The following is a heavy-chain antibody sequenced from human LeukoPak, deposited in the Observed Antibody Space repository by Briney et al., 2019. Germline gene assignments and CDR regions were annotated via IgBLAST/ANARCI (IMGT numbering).Heavy chain of an antibody. CDR2: IYHSGST. V-gene: IGHV4-4*02. CDR1: GGSISSGNW. D-gene: IGHD6-13*01. Sequence: SETLSLTCAVSGGSISSGNWWSWVRQPPGKGLEWIGEIYHSGSTNYNPSLKSQVTISVDKSKNQFSLKLSSVTAADTAVYYCARNPASSSWYHNFDYWGQGTLVTVSS. CDR3: ARNPASSSWYHNFDY. J-gene: IGHJ4*02.